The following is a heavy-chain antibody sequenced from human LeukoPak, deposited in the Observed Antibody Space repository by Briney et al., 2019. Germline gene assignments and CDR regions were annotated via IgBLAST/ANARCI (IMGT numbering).Heavy chain of an antibody. V-gene: IGHV3-30*02. CDR3: AKDRDYYDSSGYYLDAFDI. D-gene: IGHD3-22*01. Sequence: HGGYLRLSCAASGFTFSSYGMHWVRQAPGKGLEWVAFIRYDGSNKYYADSVKGRFTISRDNSKNTLYLQMNSLRAEDTAVYYCAKDRDYYDSSGYYLDAFDIWGQGTMVTVSS. CDR1: GFTFSSYG. CDR2: IRYDGSNK. J-gene: IGHJ3*02.